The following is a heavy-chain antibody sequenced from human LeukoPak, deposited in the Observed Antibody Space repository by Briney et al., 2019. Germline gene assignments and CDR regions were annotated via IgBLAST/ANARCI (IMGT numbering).Heavy chain of an antibody. CDR3: ARDNDSRDPPHFDY. Sequence: SETLSLTCTVSGGSISSYYWSWIRQPPGKGLEWIGSISYSGSTYYNPSLKSRITISVDTSKNQFSLKLSSVTAADTAVYYCARDNDSRDPPHFDYWGQGTLVTVSS. CDR2: ISYSGST. D-gene: IGHD3-16*01. J-gene: IGHJ4*02. CDR1: GGSISSYY. V-gene: IGHV4-59*12.